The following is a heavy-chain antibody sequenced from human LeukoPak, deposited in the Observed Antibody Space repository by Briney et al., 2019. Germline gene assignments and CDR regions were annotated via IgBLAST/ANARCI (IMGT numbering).Heavy chain of an antibody. CDR3: ARVRYYGSGSYYKDY. J-gene: IGHJ4*02. D-gene: IGHD3-10*01. CDR2: ISAYNGNT. CDR1: GYTFTSYG. V-gene: IGHV1-18*01. Sequence: ASVKVSCKASGYTFTSYGISWVRQAPGQGLEWMGWISAYNGNTNYAQKLQGRVTMTTDTSTSTAYMELRSLRSDDTAVYYCARVRYYGSGSYYKDYWGQGTLVTVSS.